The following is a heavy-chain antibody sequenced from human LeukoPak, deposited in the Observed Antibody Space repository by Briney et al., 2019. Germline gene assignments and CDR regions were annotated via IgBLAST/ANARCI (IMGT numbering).Heavy chain of an antibody. J-gene: IGHJ5*02. CDR3: ARRDYSSSWYNWFDP. V-gene: IGHV4-39*07. Sequence: PSETLSLTCTVSGASISTSSYYWGWIRQPPGKGLEWIGSIYYSGITYYNPSLKSRVTISVDTSKNQFSLKLSSVTAADTAVYYCARRDYSSSWYNWFDPWGQGTLVTVSS. CDR2: IYYSGIT. D-gene: IGHD6-13*01. CDR1: GASISTSSYY.